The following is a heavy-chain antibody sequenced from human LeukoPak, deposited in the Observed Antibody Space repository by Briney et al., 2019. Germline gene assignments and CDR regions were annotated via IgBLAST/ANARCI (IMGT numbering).Heavy chain of an antibody. CDR3: ARDTSRTADY. Sequence: GGSLRLSCAASGFTFSNYAMNWVRQAPGKGLEWVSAATASGGTTYYADSMKGRFTISRDNSKNTLYLQMNSLRAEDTAVYYCARDTSRTADYWGQGTLVTVSS. J-gene: IGHJ4*02. V-gene: IGHV3-23*01. CDR1: GFTFSNYA. CDR2: ATASGGTT.